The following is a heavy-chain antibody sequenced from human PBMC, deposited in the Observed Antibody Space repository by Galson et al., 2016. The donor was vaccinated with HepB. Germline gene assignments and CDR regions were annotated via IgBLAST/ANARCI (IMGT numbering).Heavy chain of an antibody. Sequence: SLRLSCAASGFTFGTYAMCWVRQAPGRGLECVSSISGDGVDTYYAYSVRGRFAISRDNSKNTLYLQMSSLSAEDTAVYYCARRNGDPLYYYFDYWSRGTLVSVSS. CDR2: ISGDGVDT. D-gene: IGHD4-17*01. J-gene: IGHJ4*02. V-gene: IGHV3-23*01. CDR1: GFTFGTYA. CDR3: ARRNGDPLYYYFDY.